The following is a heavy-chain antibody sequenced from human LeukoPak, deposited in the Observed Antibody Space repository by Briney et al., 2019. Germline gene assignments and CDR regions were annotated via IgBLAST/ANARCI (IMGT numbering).Heavy chain of an antibody. CDR2: INPSGGST. Sequence: ASVKVSCKASGYTFTGYYMHWVRQAPGQGLEWMGIINPSGGSTSYAQKFQGRVTMTRDTSTSTVYMELSSLRSEDTAVYYCARERRRIAAAGRAFDYWGQGTLVTVSS. J-gene: IGHJ4*02. V-gene: IGHV1-46*01. D-gene: IGHD6-13*01. CDR3: ARERRRIAAAGRAFDY. CDR1: GYTFTGYY.